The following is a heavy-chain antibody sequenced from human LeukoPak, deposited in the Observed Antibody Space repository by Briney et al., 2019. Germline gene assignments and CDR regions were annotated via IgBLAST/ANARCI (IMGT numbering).Heavy chain of an antibody. V-gene: IGHV3-48*01. D-gene: IGHD6-19*01. CDR3: ARDQRAGTRDY. CDR1: GFIFSTYA. Sequence: GGSLRLSCAASGFIFSTYAMNWVRQATGKGLEWVSYISTSSSTKYYADSVKGRFTISRDDAKNSLYLQMNSLRAEDTAVYYCARDQRAGTRDYWGQGTLVTVSS. J-gene: IGHJ4*02. CDR2: ISTSSSTK.